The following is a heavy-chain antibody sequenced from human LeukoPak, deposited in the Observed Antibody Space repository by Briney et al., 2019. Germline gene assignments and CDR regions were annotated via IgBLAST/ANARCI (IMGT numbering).Heavy chain of an antibody. J-gene: IGHJ5*02. V-gene: IGHV4-59*01. Sequence: SETLSLTCTVSGGSISSYYWSWIRQPPGKGLEWIGYIYYSGSTNYNPSLKSRVTISVDTSKNQFSLKLSSVTAADTAVYYCASLPYDFWSGPRWFDPWGQGTLVTVSS. CDR3: ASLPYDFWSGPRWFDP. D-gene: IGHD3-3*01. CDR2: IYYSGST. CDR1: GGSISSYY.